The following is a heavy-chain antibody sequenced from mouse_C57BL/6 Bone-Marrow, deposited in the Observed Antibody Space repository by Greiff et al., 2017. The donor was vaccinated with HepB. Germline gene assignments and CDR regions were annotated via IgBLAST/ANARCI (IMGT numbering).Heavy chain of an antibody. CDR1: GFTFSSYA. CDR3: AREAAY. J-gene: IGHJ3*01. V-gene: IGHV5-4*01. CDR2: ISDGGSYT. Sequence: EVKLMESGGGLVKPGGSLKLSCAASGFTFSSYAMSWVRQTPEKRLEWVATISDGGSYTYYPDNVKGRFPISRDNAKNNLYLQMSHLKSEDTAMYYCAREAAYWGQGTLVTVSA.